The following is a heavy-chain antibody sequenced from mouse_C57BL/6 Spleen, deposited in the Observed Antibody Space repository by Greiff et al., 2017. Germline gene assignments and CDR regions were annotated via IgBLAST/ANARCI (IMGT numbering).Heavy chain of an antibody. Sequence: VQLQQPGAELVMPGASVKLSCKASGYTFTSYWMHWVKQRPGQGLEWIGEIDPSDSYTNYNQKFKGKSPLTVDKSSSTAYMQLSSLTSEDAAVYYGARSEGNYEFGYWGQGTTLTVSS. CDR3: ARSEGNYEFGY. J-gene: IGHJ2*01. V-gene: IGHV1-69*01. CDR1: GYTFTSYW. CDR2: IDPSDSYT. D-gene: IGHD2-1*01.